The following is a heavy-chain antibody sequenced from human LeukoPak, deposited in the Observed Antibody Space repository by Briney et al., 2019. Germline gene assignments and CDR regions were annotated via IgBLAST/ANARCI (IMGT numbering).Heavy chain of an antibody. Sequence: GESLKISCKGSGYSFTSYWIGWVRQMPGKGLEWMGIIYPGDSDTRYSPSFQGQVTISADKSISTAYLQWSSLKASDTAMYFCARLSPSCSTNCYPSTSDTWFDPWGQGTLVTVSS. CDR3: ARLSPSCSTNCYPSTSDTWFDP. CDR2: IYPGDSDT. CDR1: GYSFTSYW. J-gene: IGHJ5*02. V-gene: IGHV5-51*01. D-gene: IGHD2-2*01.